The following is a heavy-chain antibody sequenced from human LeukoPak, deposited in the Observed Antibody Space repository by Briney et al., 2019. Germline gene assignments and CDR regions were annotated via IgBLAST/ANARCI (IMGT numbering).Heavy chain of an antibody. D-gene: IGHD5-24*01. CDR1: GFTFSSYE. CDR3: AADGEYAFLV. CDR2: ISGSGATM. V-gene: IGHV3-48*03. J-gene: IGHJ3*01. Sequence: GGSLRLSCAASGFTFSSYEMIWVRQAPGKGLEWVSFISGSGATMKYADSVKGRFTISRDNAKKTLYLQMNSLRADDTGVYYCAADGEYAFLVWGQGTTVTVSS.